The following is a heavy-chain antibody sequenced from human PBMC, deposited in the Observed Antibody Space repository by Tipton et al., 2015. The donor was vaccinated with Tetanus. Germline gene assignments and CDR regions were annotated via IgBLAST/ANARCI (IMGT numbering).Heavy chain of an antibody. CDR3: AKDMGDYYGSGSYSNFDY. V-gene: IGHV3-9*01. Sequence: SLRLSCAASGFTFDDYAMHWVRQAPGKGLEWVSGISWNSGSIGYADSVKGRFTISRDNAKNSLYLQMNSLRAEDTALYYCAKDMGDYYGSGSYSNFDYWGQGTLVTVPS. CDR2: ISWNSGSI. J-gene: IGHJ4*02. D-gene: IGHD3-10*01. CDR1: GFTFDDYA.